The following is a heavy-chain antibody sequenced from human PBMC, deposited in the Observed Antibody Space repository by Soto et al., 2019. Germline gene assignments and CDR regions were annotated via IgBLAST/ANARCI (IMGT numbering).Heavy chain of an antibody. CDR3: RVTGLSEVDS. D-gene: IGHD3-9*01. J-gene: IGHJ5*01. CDR1: GYTFSGFY. CDR2: IYPDSGGT. Sequence: ASVKVSCKTSGYTFSGFYIHWVRQAPGQGLEWMGWIYPDSGGTDYAQKFQGRVTMTRATSISTAYMELSRLRSDDTAVYYCRVTGLSEVDSCGQGTLVTVFS. V-gene: IGHV1-2*02.